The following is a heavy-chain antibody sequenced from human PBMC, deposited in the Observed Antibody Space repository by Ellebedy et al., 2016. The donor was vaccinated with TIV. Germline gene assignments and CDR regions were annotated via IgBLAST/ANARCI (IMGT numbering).Heavy chain of an antibody. D-gene: IGHD3-22*01. J-gene: IGHJ6*02. V-gene: IGHV3-43*02. CDR1: GFTFTAYA. CDR3: VKDGFYDSSGYYPSTGDYGMDV. Sequence: GESLKISCAASGFTFTAYAMHWVRQVPGKGLEWVSLISGDGRNTNYADSVRDRFTISRDNSKNSLFLQMNSLRTEDTALYYCVKDGFYDSSGYYPSTGDYGMDVWGQGTTVTVSS. CDR2: ISGDGRNT.